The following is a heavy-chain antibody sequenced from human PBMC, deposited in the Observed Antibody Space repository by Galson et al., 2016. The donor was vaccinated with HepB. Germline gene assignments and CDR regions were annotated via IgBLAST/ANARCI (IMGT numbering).Heavy chain of an antibody. J-gene: IGHJ1*01. CDR3: ARGGSYSPDF. D-gene: IGHD1-26*01. Sequence: SLRLSCAASGFSLSRYWMHWVRQAPGKGPVWVSRVSTDGRSTNYADSVKGRFTISRDNAKNTLYLEMNSLRAEDTAVYYCARGGSYSPDFWGQGTLVTVSS. V-gene: IGHV3-74*01. CDR2: VSTDGRST. CDR1: GFSLSRYW.